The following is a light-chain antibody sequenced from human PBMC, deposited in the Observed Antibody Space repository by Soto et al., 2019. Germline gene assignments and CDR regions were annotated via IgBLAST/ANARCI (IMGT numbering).Light chain of an antibody. CDR3: HHSGNSHGT. CDR1: QTISSRY. Sequence: EIVLAQSPGTLSLSPGERATLSCRASQTISSRYLTWYQQKYGQVPRLLIYGASSRATGIPDRFSGSGSGTDFTLTISRLEPEDVAVYYCHHSGNSHGTFGQGTKVEIK. V-gene: IGKV3-20*01. CDR2: GAS. J-gene: IGKJ1*01.